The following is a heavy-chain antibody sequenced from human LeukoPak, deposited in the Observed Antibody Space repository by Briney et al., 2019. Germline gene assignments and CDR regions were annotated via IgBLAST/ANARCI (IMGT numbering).Heavy chain of an antibody. V-gene: IGHV4-59*01. CDR1: GGSISSYY. D-gene: IGHD1-7*01. CDR3: AREIPAGTTYFDY. J-gene: IGHJ4*02. Sequence: KPSETLSLTCTVSGGSISSYYWSWIRQPPGKGLEWIGYIYYSGSTNYNPSLKSRVTISVDTSKNQFSLKLSSVTAADTAVYCCAREIPAGTTYFDYWGQGTLVTVSS. CDR2: IYYSGST.